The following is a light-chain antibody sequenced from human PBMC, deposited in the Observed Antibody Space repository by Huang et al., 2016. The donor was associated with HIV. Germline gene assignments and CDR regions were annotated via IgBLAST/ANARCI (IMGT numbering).Light chain of an antibody. V-gene: IGKV1-39*01. CDR2: AAT. CDR1: QNIGNF. Sequence: DIQMTQSPSSLSASVGDRVTITCRASQNIGNFLNLYQQKPGKAPQVLIYAATTLQVGVPSRFSGSGSGTVFTLTISSLQPEDLATYYCQESHTSPRISFGGGTKIDIK. J-gene: IGKJ4*01. CDR3: QESHTSPRIS.